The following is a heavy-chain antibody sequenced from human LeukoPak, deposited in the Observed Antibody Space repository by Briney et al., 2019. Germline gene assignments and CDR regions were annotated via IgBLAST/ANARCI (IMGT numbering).Heavy chain of an antibody. D-gene: IGHD6-19*01. CDR2: ISYDGSNK. V-gene: IGHV3-30*04. CDR1: GFTFSSYA. Sequence: GRSLRLSCAASGFTFSSYAMHWVRQAPGKGPEWVAAISYDGSNKYYADSVKGRFTISRDNSKNTLYLQMNSLRAEDTAVYYCARDLSSGWLDYWGQGTLVTVSS. CDR3: ARDLSSGWLDY. J-gene: IGHJ4*02.